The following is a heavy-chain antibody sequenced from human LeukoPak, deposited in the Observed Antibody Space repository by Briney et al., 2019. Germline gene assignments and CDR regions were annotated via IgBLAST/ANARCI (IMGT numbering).Heavy chain of an antibody. CDR3: AKDQDVEDLTFDY. CDR1: GFTVSSNY. J-gene: IGHJ4*02. D-gene: IGHD5-24*01. CDR2: IRASGGST. V-gene: IGHV3-23*01. Sequence: TGGSLRLSCAASGFTVSSNYMSWVRQAPGKGLEWVSNIRASGGSTYYADSVKGRFTISRDNSKNTLYLQMNSLRAEDTAVYYCAKDQDVEDLTFDYWGQGTLVTVSS.